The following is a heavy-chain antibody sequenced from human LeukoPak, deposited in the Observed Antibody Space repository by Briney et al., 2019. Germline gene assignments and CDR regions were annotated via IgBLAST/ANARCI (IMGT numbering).Heavy chain of an antibody. J-gene: IGHJ4*02. V-gene: IGHV1-46*01. D-gene: IGHD4-17*01. CDR1: GYTFSNYY. CDR3: ARGTLTVTTTFDY. CDR2: INPSGGHT. Sequence: ASVKVSCKASGYTFSNYYMHWVRQAPGQGLEWMGIINPSGGHTNYAQKFQGRVIMTRDTSTSTLYMDLSSLRSDDTAVYYCARGTLTVTTTFDYWGQGTLVSVSS.